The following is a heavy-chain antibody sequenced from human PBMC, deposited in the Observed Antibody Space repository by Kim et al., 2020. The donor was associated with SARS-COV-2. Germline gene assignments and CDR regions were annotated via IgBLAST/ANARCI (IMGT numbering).Heavy chain of an antibody. CDR2: STSYNGNT. CDR3: ARDSYIVSRTGPTLHYGMDV. CDR1: GYTFTSYG. D-gene: IGHD5-12*01. J-gene: IGHJ6*02. Sequence: ASVKVSCKASGYTFTSYGISWVRQAPGQGLEWMGWSTSYNGNTNYAQKFQGRVTMTTDTSTSTVYMEVRSLRSDDTAVYYCARDSYIVSRTGPTLHYGMDVWGQGTTVTVSS. V-gene: IGHV1-18*01.